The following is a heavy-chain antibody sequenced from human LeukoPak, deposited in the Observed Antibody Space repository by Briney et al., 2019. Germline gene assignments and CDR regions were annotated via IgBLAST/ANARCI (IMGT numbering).Heavy chain of an antibody. J-gene: IGHJ6*02. V-gene: IGHV1-18*01. CDR2: ISAYNGNT. Sequence: ASVKVSCKASGYTFTSCGISWVRQAPGQGLEWMGWISAYNGNTNYAQKLQGRVTMTTDTSTSTAYMELRSLRSDDTAVYYCARDRGWLYYYYGMDVWGQGTTVTVSS. CDR3: ARDRGWLYYYYGMDV. D-gene: IGHD6-19*01. CDR1: GYTFTSCG.